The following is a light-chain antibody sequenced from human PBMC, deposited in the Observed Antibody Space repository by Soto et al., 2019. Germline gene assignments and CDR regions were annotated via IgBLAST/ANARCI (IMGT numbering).Light chain of an antibody. V-gene: IGLV2-14*01. J-gene: IGLJ1*01. CDR2: EDI. CDR1: SSDIGTYNH. Sequence: QAVLTQPASVSGSPGQSIAISCAGTSSDIGTYNHVSWYQQHPGKAPQLIIYEDINRPSGLSSRFSGSKSGNTASLTISGLQAEDEADYFCCSYTTSSTLVCGTGTKLTAL. CDR3: CSYTTSSTLV.